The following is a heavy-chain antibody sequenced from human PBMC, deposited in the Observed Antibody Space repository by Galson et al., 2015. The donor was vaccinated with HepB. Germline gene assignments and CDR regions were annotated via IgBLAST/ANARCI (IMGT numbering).Heavy chain of an antibody. Sequence: SVKVSCKASGYTFTKFAIHWVRQAPGQRLEWMGWIDAGNGNTKYSQKFQGRVTINRDTSASTAYMELSTLRSEDTAVYYCARDWGYCSTTSCIVNWFDPWGQGTLVSVSS. D-gene: IGHD2-2*01. V-gene: IGHV1-3*01. CDR2: IDAGNGNT. CDR1: GYTFTKFA. CDR3: ARDWGYCSTTSCIVNWFDP. J-gene: IGHJ5*02.